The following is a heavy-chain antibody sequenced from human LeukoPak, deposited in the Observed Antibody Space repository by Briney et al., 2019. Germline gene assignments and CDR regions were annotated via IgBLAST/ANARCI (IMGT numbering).Heavy chain of an antibody. CDR1: GGTFSSYA. CDR2: INPTGGST. J-gene: IGHJ4*02. V-gene: IGHV1-46*01. CDR3: ARTAARRFDY. D-gene: IGHD6-6*01. Sequence: ASVKVSCKASGGTFSSYAISWVRQAPGQGLEWMGIINPTGGSTTYAQKFQGRATTTRDTSTSTVYMELSSLRSDDTAVYYCARTAARRFDYWGQGTLVTVSS.